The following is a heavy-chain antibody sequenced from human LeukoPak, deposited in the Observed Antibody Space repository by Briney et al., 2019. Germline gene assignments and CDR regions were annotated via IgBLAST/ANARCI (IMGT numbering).Heavy chain of an antibody. CDR2: SYPGYSYT. J-gene: IGHJ5*02. CDR1: GYSFTNYW. V-gene: IGHV5-51*01. CDR3: ATLEDYVWGSYRSPAS. Sequence: GESLKTSRKGSGYSFTNYWIGRVRQMPGKGPECMGISYPGYSYTRYSPPFQGQVTIPADKSISNAYLQWSTLKASDTAMYYCATLEDYVWGSYRSPASWGPGKLVTVSS. D-gene: IGHD3-16*02.